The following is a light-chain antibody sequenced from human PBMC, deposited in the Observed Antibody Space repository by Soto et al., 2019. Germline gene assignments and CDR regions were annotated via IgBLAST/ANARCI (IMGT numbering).Light chain of an antibody. CDR3: QQRSNWPWT. Sequence: ETVLTQSPVTLSLSPGKLATLSCRASQSVSSYLAWYQQKPGQAPRLLIYDASNRATGIPARFSGSGSGTDFTLTISSLEPEDFAVYYCQQRSNWPWTFGQGTKVDIK. CDR2: DAS. V-gene: IGKV3-11*01. J-gene: IGKJ1*01. CDR1: QSVSSY.